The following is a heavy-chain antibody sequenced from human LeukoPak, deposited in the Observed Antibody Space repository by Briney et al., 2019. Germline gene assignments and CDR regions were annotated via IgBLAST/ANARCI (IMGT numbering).Heavy chain of an antibody. CDR3: ARDFLETDYYDSSGYYYFVY. CDR2: IKQDGSEK. J-gene: IGHJ4*02. Sequence: GGSLRLSCAASGFTFSSYWMNWARQAPGKGPEWVANIKQDGSEKYYVDSVKGRFTISRDNAKNSLYLQMNSLRAEDTAVYYCARDFLETDYYDSSGYYYFVYWGQGTLVTVSS. CDR1: GFTFSSYW. D-gene: IGHD3-22*01. V-gene: IGHV3-7*03.